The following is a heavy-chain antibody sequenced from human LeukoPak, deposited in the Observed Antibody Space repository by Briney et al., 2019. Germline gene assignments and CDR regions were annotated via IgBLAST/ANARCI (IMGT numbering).Heavy chain of an antibody. Sequence: GGSLRLSCAASGFTFSSYAMHWVRQAPGKGLEWVAVISYDGSNKYYADSVKGRFTISGDNSKNTLYLQMNSLRAEDTAVYYCAREGGDWGFDYWGQGTLVTVSS. J-gene: IGHJ4*02. CDR3: AREGGDWGFDY. CDR2: ISYDGSNK. V-gene: IGHV3-30-3*01. D-gene: IGHD3/OR15-3a*01. CDR1: GFTFSSYA.